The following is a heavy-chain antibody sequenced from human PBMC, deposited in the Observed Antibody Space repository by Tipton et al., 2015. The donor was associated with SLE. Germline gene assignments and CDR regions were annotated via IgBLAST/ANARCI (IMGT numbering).Heavy chain of an antibody. J-gene: IGHJ4*02. CDR3: ARGARSRDGYSNFDY. Sequence: TLSLTCTVSGGSISSHYWSWIRQPPGKGLEWIGYIYYSGSTNYNPSLKSRVTISVDTSKNRFSLKLSSVTAAATAVYYCARGARSRDGYSNFDYWGQGTLVTVSS. CDR1: GGSISSHY. D-gene: IGHD5-24*01. CDR2: IYYSGST. V-gene: IGHV4-59*11.